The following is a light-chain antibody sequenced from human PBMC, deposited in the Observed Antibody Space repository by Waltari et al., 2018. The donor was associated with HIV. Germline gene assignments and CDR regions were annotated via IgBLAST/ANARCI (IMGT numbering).Light chain of an antibody. CDR2: DAS. CDR1: QDISNY. V-gene: IGKV1-33*01. J-gene: IGKJ4*01. CDR3: QQYDYLPNLT. Sequence: DIQMTQSPSSLSASVGDRVTIPCQASQDISNYLNWYQQKPGKAPKLLIYDASTLETGVPSRFSASGSGTHFTFTISSLQPEDIATYYCQQYDYLPNLTFGGGTKVEIK.